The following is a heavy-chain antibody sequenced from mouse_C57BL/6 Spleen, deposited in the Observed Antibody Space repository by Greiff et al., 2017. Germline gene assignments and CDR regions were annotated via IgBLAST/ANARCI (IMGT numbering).Heavy chain of an antibody. CDR2: ISSGSSTI. CDR3: SRSRVGAMDY. J-gene: IGHJ4*01. D-gene: IGHD1-1*02. V-gene: IGHV5-17*01. CDR1: GFTFSDYG. Sequence: DVMLVESGGGLVKPGGSLKLSCAASGFTFSDYGMHWVRQAPEKGLEWVAYISSGSSTIYYADTVKGRFTISRDNAKNTLFLQMTSLRSEDTAMYYCSRSRVGAMDYWGQGTSVTVSS.